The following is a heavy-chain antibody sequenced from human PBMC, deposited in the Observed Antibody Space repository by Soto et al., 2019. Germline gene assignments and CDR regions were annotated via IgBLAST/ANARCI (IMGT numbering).Heavy chain of an antibody. CDR3: ARVMGGPNERLLGETSSSPRYYYGMDV. Sequence: SVKVSCKASGGTFSSYAISWVRQAPGQGLEWMGGIIPIFGTANYAQKFQGRVTITADESTSTAYMELSSLRSEDTAVYYCARVMGGPNERLLGETSSSPRYYYGMDVWGQGTTVTVSS. CDR1: GGTFSSYA. J-gene: IGHJ6*02. CDR2: IIPIFGTA. D-gene: IGHD6-13*01. V-gene: IGHV1-69*13.